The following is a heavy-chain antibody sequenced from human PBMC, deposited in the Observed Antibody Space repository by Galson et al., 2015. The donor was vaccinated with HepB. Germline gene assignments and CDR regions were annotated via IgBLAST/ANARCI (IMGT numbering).Heavy chain of an antibody. D-gene: IGHD3-9*01. CDR2: ISFDGSHE. J-gene: IGHJ4*02. CDR3: ARAPGNYDKIWCLYYFDD. CDR1: GFTFRSNA. V-gene: IGHV3-30*04. Sequence: SLRLSCAASGFTFRSNAMHWVRQVPGKGLEWVAVISFDGSHETYAGSVKGRFTISRDNSKNTLYLHMNSLRAEDTAVYYCARAPGNYDKIWCLYYFDDWGQGTLVTVSS.